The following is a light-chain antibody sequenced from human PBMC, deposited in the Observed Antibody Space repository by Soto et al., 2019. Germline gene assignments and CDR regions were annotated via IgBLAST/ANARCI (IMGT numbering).Light chain of an antibody. CDR3: QQSYSTPG. Sequence: DIQMTQSPSSLSASVGDRVTITCRASQSISSYLNWYQQKPGKDPKLLIYAASSLQSGVPSRFSGSGSGTDFTLTISSLQPEDFATYSCQQSYSTPGFGPGTKVDIK. V-gene: IGKV1-39*01. CDR2: AAS. J-gene: IGKJ3*01. CDR1: QSISSY.